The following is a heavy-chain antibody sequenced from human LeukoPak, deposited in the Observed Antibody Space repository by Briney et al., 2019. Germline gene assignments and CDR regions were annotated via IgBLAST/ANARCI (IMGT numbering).Heavy chain of an antibody. CDR3: ARGGYYDGSGFSPRHNWFDP. CDR1: GGSINNYY. CDR2: IYYSGST. Sequence: SETLSLTCTVSGGSINNYYWTWTGQPPGKGLEWIGHIYYSGSTDYNPSLKSRVTLSVDTSKNQFSLKLSSVTAADTAVYYCARGGYYDGSGFSPRHNWFDPWGQGTLVTVSS. D-gene: IGHD3-22*01. J-gene: IGHJ5*02. V-gene: IGHV4-59*01.